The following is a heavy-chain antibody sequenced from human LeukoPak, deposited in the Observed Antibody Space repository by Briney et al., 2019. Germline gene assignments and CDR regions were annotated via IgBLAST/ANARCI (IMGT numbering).Heavy chain of an antibody. D-gene: IGHD6-19*01. J-gene: IGHJ4*02. V-gene: IGHV3-23*01. Sequence: GGSLRLSCAASGFTFSSYAMSWVRQAPGKGLEWVSAISGSGGSTYYADSVKGRFTISRDNSKNTLYLQMNSLRAEDTVVYYCATVANPGYSSGWYEFDWGQGTLVTVSS. CDR3: ATVANPGYSSGWYEFD. CDR2: ISGSGGST. CDR1: GFTFSSYA.